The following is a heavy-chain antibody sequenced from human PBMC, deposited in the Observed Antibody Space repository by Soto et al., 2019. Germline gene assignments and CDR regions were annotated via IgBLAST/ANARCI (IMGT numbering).Heavy chain of an antibody. CDR2: IKSKTDGGTT. Sequence: PGGSLRLSCAASGFTFSNAWMSWVRQAPGKGLEWVGRIKSKTDGGTTDYAAPVKGRFTISRDDSKNTLYLQMNSLKTEDTAVYYCTTEGPDIVVVVAATNWGQGILVTSPQ. J-gene: IGHJ4*02. D-gene: IGHD2-15*01. CDR3: TTEGPDIVVVVAATN. V-gene: IGHV3-15*01. CDR1: GFTFSNAW.